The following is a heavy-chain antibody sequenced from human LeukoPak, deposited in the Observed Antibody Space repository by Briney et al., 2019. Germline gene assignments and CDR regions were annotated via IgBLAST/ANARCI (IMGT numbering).Heavy chain of an antibody. CDR3: ARKGPNPLNWFDP. J-gene: IGHJ5*02. CDR1: GGSISGYY. V-gene: IGHV4-59*01. Sequence: SETLSLTCTVSGGSISGYYWSWIRQPPGKGLEWIGYIYYSGSTNYNPPLKSRVTISVDTSKNQFSLKLSSVTAADTAVYYCARKGPNPLNWFDPWGQGTLVTVSS. D-gene: IGHD3-16*02. CDR2: IYYSGST.